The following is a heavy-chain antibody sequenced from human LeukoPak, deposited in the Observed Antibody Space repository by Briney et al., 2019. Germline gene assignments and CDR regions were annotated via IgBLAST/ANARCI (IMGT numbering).Heavy chain of an antibody. CDR1: GFTVSSNS. CDR2: IYSGGNT. V-gene: IGHV3-53*01. J-gene: IGHJ4*02. D-gene: IGHD6-19*01. Sequence: PGGSLRLSCTVSGFTVSSNSMSWVRQAPGKGLEWVSFIYSGGNTHYSDSVKGRFTISRDNSKNTLYLQMNSLRAEDTAVYYCARLAYSSGWYYLDYWGQGTLVTVSS. CDR3: ARLAYSSGWYYLDY.